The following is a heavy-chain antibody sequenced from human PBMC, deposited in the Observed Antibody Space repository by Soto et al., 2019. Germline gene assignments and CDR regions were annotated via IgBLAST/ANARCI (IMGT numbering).Heavy chain of an antibody. J-gene: IGHJ3*02. CDR1: GFTFSSYA. CDR3: AKTANGWFSAFDI. V-gene: IGHV3-23*01. Sequence: EVQLLESGGGFVQPGGSLRLSCAGAGFTFSSYAMSWVRQAPGKGLGWVSAISGSGGTTYYADSVKGRFTFSSDNSTNTPSLQMNSLRAEHTAVYYCAKTANGWFSAFDIWGQGTMVTVSS. D-gene: IGHD6-19*01. CDR2: ISGSGGTT.